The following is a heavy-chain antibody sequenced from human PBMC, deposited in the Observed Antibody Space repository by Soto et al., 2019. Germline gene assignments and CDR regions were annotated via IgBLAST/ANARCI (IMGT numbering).Heavy chain of an antibody. CDR1: GGSISSSNW. Sequence: SETLSLTCAVSGGSISSSNWWSWVRQPPGKGLEWIGEIYHSGSTNYNPSLKSRVTISVDKSKNQFSLKLSSVTAADTAVYYCARGASIVLMVYSYGMDVWGQGTTVTVSS. J-gene: IGHJ6*02. D-gene: IGHD2-8*01. CDR2: IYHSGST. CDR3: ARGASIVLMVYSYGMDV. V-gene: IGHV4-4*02.